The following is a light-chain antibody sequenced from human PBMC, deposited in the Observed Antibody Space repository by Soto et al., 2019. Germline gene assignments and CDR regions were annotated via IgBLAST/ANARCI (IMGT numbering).Light chain of an antibody. V-gene: IGKV1-5*01. CDR3: QQYNSYWT. CDR2: DAS. CDR1: QSISSW. J-gene: IGKJ1*01. Sequence: DIQITQSPSTLAASVGDRVTITCRASQSISSWLAWYQQKPGKAPKLLIYDASSLESGVPSRFSGSGSGTEFTLTISSLQADDFATYYCQQYNSYWTFGQGTKVEIK.